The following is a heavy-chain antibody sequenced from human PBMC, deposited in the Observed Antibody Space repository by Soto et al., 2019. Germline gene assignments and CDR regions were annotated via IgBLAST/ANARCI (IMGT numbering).Heavy chain of an antibody. V-gene: IGHV3-23*01. D-gene: IGHD2-21*01. Sequence: EVQLLESGGGLVQPGGSLGLSCVASGFTFSIYAMSWVRQVPGKGPEWVSVINGRGSPTFYADSVKGRFTISRDNSKHTLYLQMNSLRAEDTAIFYCAKHIEGAGNWYFGLWGRGTLVTVSS. CDR1: GFTFSIYA. CDR3: AKHIEGAGNWYFGL. CDR2: INGRGSPT. J-gene: IGHJ2*01.